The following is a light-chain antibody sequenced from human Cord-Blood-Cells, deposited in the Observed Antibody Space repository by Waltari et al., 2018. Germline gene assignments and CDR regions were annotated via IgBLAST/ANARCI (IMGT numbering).Light chain of an antibody. V-gene: IGKV1-39*01. CDR3: QQSYSTPIFT. Sequence: DIQMPQSPSSLSASVGDRVTITCRAGQSISSYLNWYQQKPGKAPKLLIYAASSLQSGVPSRFSGSGSGTDFTLTISSLQPEDFATYYCQQSYSTPIFTFGPGTKVDIK. CDR1: QSISSY. J-gene: IGKJ3*01. CDR2: AAS.